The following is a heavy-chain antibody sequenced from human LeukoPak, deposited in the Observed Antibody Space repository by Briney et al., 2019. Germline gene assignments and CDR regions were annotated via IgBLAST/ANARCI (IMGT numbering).Heavy chain of an antibody. D-gene: IGHD6-13*01. V-gene: IGHV3-21*01. CDR3: AKDRRQQLPRGAFDI. J-gene: IGHJ3*02. Sequence: GGSLRLSCAASGFTFSSYSMNWVRQAPGKGLEWVSSISSSSSYIYYAVSVKGRFTISRDNAKNSLYLQMNSLRAEDTAVYYCAKDRRQQLPRGAFDIWGQGTMVTVSS. CDR1: GFTFSSYS. CDR2: ISSSSSYI.